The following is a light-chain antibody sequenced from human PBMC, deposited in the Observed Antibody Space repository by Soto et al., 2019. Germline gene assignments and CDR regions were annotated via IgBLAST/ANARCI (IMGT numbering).Light chain of an antibody. V-gene: IGKV3-11*01. CDR2: NAS. CDR3: QHRSNWPPYS. J-gene: IGKJ2*03. CDR1: QSVSSS. Sequence: EIVLTQSPATLSLSPGERATLSCRASQSVSSSLAWYQQKPGQAPRLLIYNASNRATGIPARFSGSGSGTDFTLTISSLEPEHFAVYYCQHRSNWPPYSFGQGTKLEIK.